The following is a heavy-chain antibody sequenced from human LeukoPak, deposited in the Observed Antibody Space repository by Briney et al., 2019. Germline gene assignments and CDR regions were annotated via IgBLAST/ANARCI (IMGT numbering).Heavy chain of an antibody. CDR2: ISGSGGGT. V-gene: IGHV3-23*01. D-gene: IGHD6-6*01. Sequence: GGSLRLSCAASGFTFSSSAMNWVRQAPGKGLEWVSGISGSGGGTQYADSVKGRFTISSGNSRNTLYLQMNSLRAEDTAVYYCAKGATYSSSPGDAFAMWGQGTMVTVSS. CDR1: GFTFSSSA. CDR3: AKGATYSSSPGDAFAM. J-gene: IGHJ3*02.